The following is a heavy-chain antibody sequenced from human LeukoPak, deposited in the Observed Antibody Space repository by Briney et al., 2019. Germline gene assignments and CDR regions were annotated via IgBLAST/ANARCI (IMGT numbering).Heavy chain of an antibody. CDR3: ARVPGAGLLYWFDP. CDR1: GYTFANYD. J-gene: IGHJ5*02. V-gene: IGHV1-8*03. Sequence: ASVKVPCKASGYTFANYDIHWVRQATGQGLEWMGWMNPNNGNTGYAQKFQGRVTITRNASISTAYMELSSLKSEDTAVYYCARVPGAGLLYWFDPWGQGTLVTVSS. D-gene: IGHD2-2*01. CDR2: MNPNNGNT.